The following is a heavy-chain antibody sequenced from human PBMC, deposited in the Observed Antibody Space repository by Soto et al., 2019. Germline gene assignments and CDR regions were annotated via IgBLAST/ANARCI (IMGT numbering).Heavy chain of an antibody. D-gene: IGHD1-7*01. Sequence: ASVKVSCKASGGTFSSYAISWVRQAPGQGLEWMGGIIPIFGTANYAQKFQGRVTITADESTSTAYMELSSLRSEDTAVYYCARDREGGTTAPHNWFDPWGQGTLVTVSS. V-gene: IGHV1-69*13. J-gene: IGHJ5*02. CDR2: IIPIFGTA. CDR3: ARDREGGTTAPHNWFDP. CDR1: GGTFSSYA.